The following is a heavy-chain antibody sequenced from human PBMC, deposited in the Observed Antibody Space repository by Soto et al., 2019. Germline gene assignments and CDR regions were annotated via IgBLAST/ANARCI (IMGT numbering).Heavy chain of an antibody. CDR1: GFTFSAFG. J-gene: IGHJ4*02. CDR2: IHVAMIY. V-gene: IGHV3-30*19. Sequence: QVHLVESGGDVVQPGKSLRLSCAASGFTFSAFGMHWVRQAPGKGLEWVAVIHVAMIYNYADSVKGRFTISRDNTKNTVHLQMDSLSAEDTAVYFCARDWLGHYFDYWGQGTLVTVSA. CDR3: ARDWLGHYFDY. D-gene: IGHD6-19*01.